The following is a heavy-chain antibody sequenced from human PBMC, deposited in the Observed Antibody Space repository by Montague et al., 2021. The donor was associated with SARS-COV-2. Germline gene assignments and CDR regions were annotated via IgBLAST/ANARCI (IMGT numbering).Heavy chain of an antibody. CDR3: ARAVVGAKTATIES. D-gene: IGHD2-15*01. J-gene: IGHJ4*02. V-gene: IGHV4-59*01. Sequence: SETLSLTCSVSCGSINNYFWGIIRHSPVKGLDWVGYMHSTCSTAYNPSLKSRVIISVDTSKTQISLKLSSVSAADTALYYCARAVVGAKTATIESWGQGTLVTDSA. CDR1: CGSINNYF. CDR2: MHSTCST.